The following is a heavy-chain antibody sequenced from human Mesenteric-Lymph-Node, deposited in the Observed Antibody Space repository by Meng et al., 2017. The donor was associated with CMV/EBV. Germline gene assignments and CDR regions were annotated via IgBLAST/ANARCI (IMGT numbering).Heavy chain of an antibody. J-gene: IGHJ4*02. D-gene: IGHD3-10*01. V-gene: IGHV3-30*04. Sequence: GESLKISCAASGFTFSSFAMHWVRQAPGKGLEWVAVISYDGSNKYYADSVKGRFTISRDNSKNTVYLQMNSLRAEDTALYYCAKDGSGSFLHYWGQGTLVTVSS. CDR2: ISYDGSNK. CDR1: GFTFSSFA. CDR3: AKDGSGSFLHY.